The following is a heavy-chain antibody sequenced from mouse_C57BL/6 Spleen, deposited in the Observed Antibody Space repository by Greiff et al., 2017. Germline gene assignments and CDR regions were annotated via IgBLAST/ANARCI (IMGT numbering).Heavy chain of an antibody. V-gene: IGHV1-39*01. CDR3: ARGLIYYGYDDGDYYAMDY. CDR2: ITPNYGTT. D-gene: IGHD2-2*01. CDR1: GYSFTDYN. Sequence: VQLQQSGPELVKPGASVKISCKASGYSFTDYNMNWVKQSNGKSLEWIGVITPNYGTTSYNQKFKGKATLTVDQYSSTAYMQLNSLTSEDSAVYYCARGLIYYGYDDGDYYAMDYWGQGTSVTVSS. J-gene: IGHJ4*01.